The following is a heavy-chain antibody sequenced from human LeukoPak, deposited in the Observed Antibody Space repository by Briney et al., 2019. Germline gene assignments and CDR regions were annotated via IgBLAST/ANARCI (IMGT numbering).Heavy chain of an antibody. CDR2: INHSGST. J-gene: IGHJ4*02. CDR3: ARGHDYGDFFDY. Sequence: SETLSLTCAVYGGSFSGYYWSWIRQPPGKGLEWIGGINHSGSTNYNPSLKSRVTISVDTSKNQFSLKLSSVTAADTAVYYCARGHDYGDFFDYWGQGTLVTVSS. CDR1: GGSFSGYY. V-gene: IGHV4-34*01. D-gene: IGHD4-17*01.